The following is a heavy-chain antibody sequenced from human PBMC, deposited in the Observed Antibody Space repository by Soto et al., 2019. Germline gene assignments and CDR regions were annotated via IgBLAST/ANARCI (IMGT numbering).Heavy chain of an antibody. CDR3: AGRWDDYYGSGSYYVAYDAFDI. J-gene: IGHJ3*02. CDR1: GGSISSYY. V-gene: IGHV4-4*07. D-gene: IGHD3-10*01. CDR2: IYTSGST. Sequence: SETLSLTCFVSGGSISSYYWSWIRQPAGKGLEWIGRIYTSGSTNYNPSLKSRVTMSVDTSKNQFSLKLSSVNAADTAVYYCAGRWDDYYGSGSYYVAYDAFDIWGKGTMFTVSS.